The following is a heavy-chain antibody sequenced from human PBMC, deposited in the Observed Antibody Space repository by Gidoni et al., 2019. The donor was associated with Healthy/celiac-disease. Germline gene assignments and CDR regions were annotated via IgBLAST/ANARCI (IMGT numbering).Heavy chain of an antibody. D-gene: IGHD3-3*01. CDR1: GGSISSYY. J-gene: IGHJ4*02. CDR2: IYYSGST. V-gene: IGHV4-59*01. Sequence: QVQLQESGPGLVKPSETLSLTCTVSGGSISSYYWSWIRQPPGKGLEWIGYIYYSGSTNYNPSLKSRVTISVDTSKNQFSLKLSSVTAADTAVYYCARVGTYYDFWSGGFDYWGQGTLVTVSS. CDR3: ARVGTYYDFWSGGFDY.